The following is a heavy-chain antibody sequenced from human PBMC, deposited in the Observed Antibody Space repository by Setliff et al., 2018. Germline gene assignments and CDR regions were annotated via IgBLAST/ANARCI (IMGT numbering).Heavy chain of an antibody. CDR3: RLAHCNDTSCEEALDY. D-gene: IGHD2-2*01. J-gene: IGHJ4*02. V-gene: IGHV4-34*01. CDR2: INHRGST. CDR1: GDSFSDYY. Sequence: SLTCAVYGDSFSDYYWSWIRQPPGKGLEWIEEINHRGSTNYSPSLRSRVTMSVDTSKKQLSLNLNSVTAADTAVYYFRLAHCNDTSCEEALDYWSQGTLVTVSS.